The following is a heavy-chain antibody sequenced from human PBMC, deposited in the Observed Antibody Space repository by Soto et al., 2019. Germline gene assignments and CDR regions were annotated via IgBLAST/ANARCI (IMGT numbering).Heavy chain of an antibody. V-gene: IGHV3-7*05. Sequence: GGSLRLSCAASGFTFSSYWMSWVRQAPGKGLEWVANIKQDGSEKYYVDSVKGRFTISRDNAKNSLYLQMNSLRAEDTAVYCCAKSKQVAVAGDFDYWGQGTLVTVSS. CDR1: GFTFSSYW. D-gene: IGHD6-19*01. CDR3: AKSKQVAVAGDFDY. J-gene: IGHJ4*02. CDR2: IKQDGSEK.